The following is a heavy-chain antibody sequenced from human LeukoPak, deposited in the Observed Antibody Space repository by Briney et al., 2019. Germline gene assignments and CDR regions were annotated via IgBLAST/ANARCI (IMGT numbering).Heavy chain of an antibody. CDR1: GFTFDDYG. Sequence: PGGSLRLPCAASGFTFDDYGMSWVRQAPGKGLEWVSGINWNGGSTGYADSVKGRFAISRDNAKNSLYLQMNSLRAEDTALYYCARVGYGDYLFDYWGQGTLVTVSS. J-gene: IGHJ4*02. D-gene: IGHD4-17*01. V-gene: IGHV3-20*04. CDR3: ARVGYGDYLFDY. CDR2: INWNGGST.